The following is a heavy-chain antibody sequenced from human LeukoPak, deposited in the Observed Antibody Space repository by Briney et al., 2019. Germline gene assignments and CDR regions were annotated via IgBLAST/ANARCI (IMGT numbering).Heavy chain of an antibody. CDR3: ARSPGYSAYDSPFDY. J-gene: IGHJ4*02. V-gene: IGHV4-39*01. D-gene: IGHD5-12*01. CDR1: GGSISSSSYY. Sequence: PSETLSLTCTVSGGSISSSSYYWGWIRQPPGKGLEWIGSIYYSGSTYYNPSLKSRVTISVDTSKNQFSLKLSSVTAADTAVYYCARSPGYSAYDSPFDYWGQGTLVTVSS. CDR2: IYYSGST.